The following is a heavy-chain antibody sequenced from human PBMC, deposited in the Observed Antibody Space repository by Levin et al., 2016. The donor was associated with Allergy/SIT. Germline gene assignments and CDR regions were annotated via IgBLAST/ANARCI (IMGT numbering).Heavy chain of an antibody. J-gene: IGHJ4*02. D-gene: IGHD4-17*01. CDR3: AREDYGDYVPYYFDY. CDR2: IIPIFGTA. Sequence: WVRQAPGQGLEWMGGIIPIFGTANYAQKFQGRVTITADESTSTAYMELSSLRSEDTAVYYCAREDYGDYVPYYFDYWGQGTLVTVSS. V-gene: IGHV1-69*01.